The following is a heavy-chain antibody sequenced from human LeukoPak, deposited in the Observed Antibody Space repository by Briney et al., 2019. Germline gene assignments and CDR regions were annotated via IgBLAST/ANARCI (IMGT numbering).Heavy chain of an antibody. CDR1: GGSISNYV. Sequence: PSETLSLTCTVSGGSISNYVWSWIRQPPGKGLEWIGEINHSGSTNYNPSLKSRVTISVDTSKNQFSLKLSSVTAADTAVYYCARGHSYDYVWGSYWYFDYWGQGTLVTVSS. CDR3: ARGHSYDYVWGSYWYFDY. CDR2: INHSGST. J-gene: IGHJ4*02. V-gene: IGHV4-34*01. D-gene: IGHD3-16*01.